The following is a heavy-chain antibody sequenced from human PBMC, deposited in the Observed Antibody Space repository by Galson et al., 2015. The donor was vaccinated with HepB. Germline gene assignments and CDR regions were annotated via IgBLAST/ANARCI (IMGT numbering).Heavy chain of an antibody. D-gene: IGHD3-22*01. J-gene: IGHJ4*02. Sequence: QAPGKGLEWVSVTSYDGSNKYYADSVKGRFTISRDNSKNTLYLQMNSLRAEDTAVYYCAKGAYDSSGYYYFDYWGQGTLVTVSS. CDR2: TSYDGSNK. CDR3: AKGAYDSSGYYYFDY. V-gene: IGHV3-30*18.